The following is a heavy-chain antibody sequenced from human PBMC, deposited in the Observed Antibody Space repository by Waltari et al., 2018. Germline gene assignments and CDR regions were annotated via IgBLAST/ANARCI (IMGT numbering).Heavy chain of an antibody. V-gene: IGHV4-38-2*02. CDR1: GYSISRGYY. D-gene: IGHD3-10*01. CDR2: IYRSGIT. J-gene: IGHJ4*02. Sequence: QVQLQESGPGLVKPSETLSLTCAVSGYSISRGYYWGWIRQPPGKGLEWIGSIYRSGITYYNPSLKSRVTISVDTSKNQFSLNLTSVTASDTALYYCARDGSSGSGPFDYWGQGNLVTVSS. CDR3: ARDGSSGSGPFDY.